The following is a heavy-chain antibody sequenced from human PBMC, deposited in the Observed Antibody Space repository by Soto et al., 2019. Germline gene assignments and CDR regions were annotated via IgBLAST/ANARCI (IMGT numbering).Heavy chain of an antibody. Sequence: PGESLKISCKGSGYSFSSYWIGWVRQMPGKGLEWMGIIYPDDSDTRYSLSFQGQVSISVDKSISTAYLQWSSLKASDTAKYYCARRPRAVAGEDYHYAMDVWGQGTTVTVS. D-gene: IGHD6-19*01. CDR2: IYPDDSDT. CDR1: GYSFSSYW. CDR3: ARRPRAVAGEDYHYAMDV. J-gene: IGHJ6*02. V-gene: IGHV5-51*01.